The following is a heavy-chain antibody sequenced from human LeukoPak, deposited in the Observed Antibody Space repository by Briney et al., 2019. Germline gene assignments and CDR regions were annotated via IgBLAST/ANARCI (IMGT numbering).Heavy chain of an antibody. V-gene: IGHV3-73*01. Sequence: GGSLKLSCAAFGFTFSGSAMHWVRQASGKGLEWVGRIRSKANSYATAYAASVKGRFTISRDDSKNTAYLQMNSLKTEDTAVYYCTRPRYCSSTSCSDMDVWGQGTTVTVSS. D-gene: IGHD2-2*01. CDR1: GFTFSGSA. CDR2: IRSKANSYAT. CDR3: TRPRYCSSTSCSDMDV. J-gene: IGHJ6*02.